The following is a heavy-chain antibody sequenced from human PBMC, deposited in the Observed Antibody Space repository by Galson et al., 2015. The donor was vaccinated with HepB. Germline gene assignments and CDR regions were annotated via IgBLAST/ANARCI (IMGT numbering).Heavy chain of an antibody. CDR2: FDPEDGET. CDR3: ATVPYDSSGEDWYFDL. V-gene: IGHV1-24*01. J-gene: IGHJ2*01. D-gene: IGHD3-22*01. CDR1: GYTLTELS. Sequence: SVKVSCKVSGYTLTELSMHWVRQAPGKGLEWMGGFDPEDGETIYAQKFQGRVTMTEDTSTDTAYMELSSLRSEDTAVYYCATVPYDSSGEDWYFDLWGRGTLVTVSS.